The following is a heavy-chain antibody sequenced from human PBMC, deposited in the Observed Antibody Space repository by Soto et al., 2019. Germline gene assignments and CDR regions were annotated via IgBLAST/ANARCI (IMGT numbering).Heavy chain of an antibody. CDR1: GFTFSSYG. D-gene: IGHD3-3*01. CDR2: ISYDGSNK. Sequence: QVQLVESGGGVVQPGRSLRLSCAASGFTFSSYGMHWVRQAPGKGLEWVAVISYDGSNKYYADSVKGRFTISRDNSKNPLYLQMNSLRAEDTAVYYCAKGSEWPYFDYWGQGTLVTVSS. J-gene: IGHJ4*02. CDR3: AKGSEWPYFDY. V-gene: IGHV3-30*18.